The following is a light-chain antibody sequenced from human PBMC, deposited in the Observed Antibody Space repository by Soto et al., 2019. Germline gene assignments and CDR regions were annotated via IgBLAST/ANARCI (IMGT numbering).Light chain of an antibody. J-gene: IGKJ5*01. CDR2: AAS. Sequence: DIQMTQSPSSLSASVGDRVTITCRASQSISSYLNWYQQIPGKAPKLLIYAASSLQSGVPSRFSGSGSGTDFTLTISSLQPEDFATYYSQQSYSNPITVGQGTRLEIK. CDR1: QSISSY. V-gene: IGKV1-39*01. CDR3: QQSYSNPIT.